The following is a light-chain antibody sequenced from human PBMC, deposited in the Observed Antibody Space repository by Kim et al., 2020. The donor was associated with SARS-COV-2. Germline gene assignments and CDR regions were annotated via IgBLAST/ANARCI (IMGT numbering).Light chain of an antibody. J-gene: IGKJ5*01. V-gene: IGKV1-39*01. CDR2: AAS. CDR1: QSITTY. Sequence: ASVGDRVTITYRASQSITTYLNWYQQKPGKAPNRLIYAASSLQSGVPTRFSGSGSGTDFTLTISSLHPEDFATYFCQQSSSIPFTFGQGTRLEIK. CDR3: QQSSSIPFT.